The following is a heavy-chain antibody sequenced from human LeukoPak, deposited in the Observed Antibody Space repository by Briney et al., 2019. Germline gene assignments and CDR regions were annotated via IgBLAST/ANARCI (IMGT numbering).Heavy chain of an antibody. CDR1: GFTFSSYW. D-gene: IGHD2-8*01. Sequence: GGSLRLSCAASGFTFSSYWMSWVRQAPGKGLEWVANIKQDGSEKYYVDSVKGRFTISRDNAKNSLYLQMNSLRAGDTAVYYCAREGTVYAIHYWGQGTLVTVSS. CDR3: AREGTVYAIHY. V-gene: IGHV3-7*01. CDR2: IKQDGSEK. J-gene: IGHJ4*02.